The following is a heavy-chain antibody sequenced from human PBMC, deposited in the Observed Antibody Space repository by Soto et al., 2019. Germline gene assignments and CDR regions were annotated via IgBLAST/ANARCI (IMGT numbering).Heavy chain of an antibody. CDR3: ARHHGPTTSENWF. CDR2: ISTYSGDT. D-gene: IGHD5-12*01. V-gene: IGHV1-18*01. J-gene: IGHJ5*01. CDR1: GYTFFTYD. Sequence: QVHLVQSGVEVKTPGASVKVSCQASGYTFFTYDISWVRQAPGQGLEWMGWISTYSGDTKYAQKFQGRVTMTTDTSTTTAYLELRSLXXXDTAVYYCARHHGPTTSENWF.